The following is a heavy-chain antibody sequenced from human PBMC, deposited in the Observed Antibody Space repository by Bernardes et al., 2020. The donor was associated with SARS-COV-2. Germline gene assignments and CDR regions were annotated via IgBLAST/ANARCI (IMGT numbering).Heavy chain of an antibody. V-gene: IGHV2-5*02. CDR3: ARTIVVVPAAIRPSHNWCDP. CDR1: GFSLSTSGVG. CDR2: IYWDDDK. J-gene: IGHJ5*02. D-gene: IGHD2-2*01. Sequence: SGPTLAKPTPTHTLTCTFSGFSLSTSGVGVGWIRQLPGKALEWLSPIYWDDDKRYTPSLKTRLTITKDTAKNQVVLTMTNMDPVDTATYYCARTIVVVPAAIRPSHNWCDPWGQGTLVTVSS.